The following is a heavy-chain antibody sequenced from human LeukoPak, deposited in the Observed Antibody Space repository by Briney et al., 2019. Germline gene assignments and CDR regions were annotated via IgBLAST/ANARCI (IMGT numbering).Heavy chain of an antibody. CDR1: GYTPTELS. J-gene: IGHJ4*02. CDR2: FDPEDGET. V-gene: IGHV1-24*01. Sequence: ASVKGSCKVSGYTPTELSMHWVRQDPGKGLEWVGGFDPEDGETIYAQKFQGRVTMTEDTSTDTAYMELSSLRSEDTAVYYCATDLHYDFWSGFNYWGQGTLVTVSS. CDR3: ATDLHYDFWSGFNY. D-gene: IGHD3-3*01.